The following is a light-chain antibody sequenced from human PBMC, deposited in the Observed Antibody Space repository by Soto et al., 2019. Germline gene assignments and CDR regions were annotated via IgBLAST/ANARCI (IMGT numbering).Light chain of an antibody. CDR3: QRFGSSPLFT. J-gene: IGKJ3*01. V-gene: IGKV3-20*01. Sequence: EIVLTQSPGTLSLSPGERATLSCRASQSVSSSYLAWYQQKPGQAPRLLIYGASSRATGIPDRFSGSGSGKDFTLSISRLEPEDFEVYYCQRFGSSPLFTFGPGTKVDVK. CDR1: QSVSSSY. CDR2: GAS.